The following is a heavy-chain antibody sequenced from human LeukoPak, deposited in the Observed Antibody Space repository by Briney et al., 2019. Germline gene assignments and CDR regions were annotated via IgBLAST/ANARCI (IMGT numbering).Heavy chain of an antibody. CDR2: IYHSGST. J-gene: IGHJ4*02. Sequence: PSETLSLTCAVTGNSISSGYYWGWIRQPPGKRLEWIGSIYHSGSTYYNPSLKSRVTISVDTSKNQFSLKLSSVTAADTAVYYCARDSYAGYGSYYFDYWGQGTLVTVSS. V-gene: IGHV4-38-2*02. D-gene: IGHD3-9*01. CDR1: GNSISSGYY. CDR3: ARDSYAGYGSYYFDY.